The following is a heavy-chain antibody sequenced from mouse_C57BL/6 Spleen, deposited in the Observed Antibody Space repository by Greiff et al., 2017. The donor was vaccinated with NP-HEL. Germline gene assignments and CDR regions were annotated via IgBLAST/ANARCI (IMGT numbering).Heavy chain of an antibody. Sequence: VQLKESGAELVKPGASVKLSCTASGFNIKDYYMHWVKQRTEQGLEWIGRIDPEDGEPKYAPKFQGKATITADTSSNTAYLQLSSLTSEDTAVYYCARAPYGSSPYWYFDVWGTGTTVTVSS. D-gene: IGHD1-1*01. CDR1: GFNIKDYY. CDR3: ARAPYGSSPYWYFDV. J-gene: IGHJ1*03. V-gene: IGHV14-2*01. CDR2: IDPEDGEP.